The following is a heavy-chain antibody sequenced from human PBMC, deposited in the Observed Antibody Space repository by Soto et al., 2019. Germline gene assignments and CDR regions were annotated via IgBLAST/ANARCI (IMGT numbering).Heavy chain of an antibody. CDR2: ISGSGGST. Sequence: PGGSLRLSCAASGFTFSSYAMSWVRQAPGKRLEWVSAISGSGGSTYYADSVKGRFTISRDNSKNTLYLQMNSLRAEDTAVYYCAKNGANYYDSSGYLDYWGQGTLVTVSS. D-gene: IGHD3-22*01. CDR3: AKNGANYYDSSGYLDY. CDR1: GFTFSSYA. V-gene: IGHV3-23*01. J-gene: IGHJ4*02.